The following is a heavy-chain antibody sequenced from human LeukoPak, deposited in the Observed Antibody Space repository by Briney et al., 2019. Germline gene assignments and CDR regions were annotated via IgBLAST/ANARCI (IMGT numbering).Heavy chain of an antibody. CDR1: GGSISSGGYS. Sequence: PSQTLSLTCAVSGGSISSGGYSWSWIRQPPGKGLEWIGYIYYSGSTYYNPSLKSRVTISVDTSKDQFSLKLSSVTAADTAVYYCARRRRSSWPNFDYWGQGTLVTVSS. J-gene: IGHJ4*02. CDR2: IYYSGST. D-gene: IGHD6-13*01. CDR3: ARRRRSSWPNFDY. V-gene: IGHV4-30-4*07.